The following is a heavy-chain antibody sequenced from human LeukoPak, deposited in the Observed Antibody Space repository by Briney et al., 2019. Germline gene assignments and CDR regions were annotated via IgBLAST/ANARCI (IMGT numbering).Heavy chain of an antibody. CDR1: GYTFTSYY. CDR2: INPSGGST. D-gene: IGHD3-10*01. J-gene: IGHJ2*01. Sequence: ASVKVSCKASGYTFTSYYMHWVRQAPGQGLEWMGIINPSGGSTSYAQKFQGRVTMTRDMSTSTVYMELSSLRSEDTAVYYCARWFGYYGSGSYYKELYWYFDLWGRGTLVTVSS. V-gene: IGHV1-46*01. CDR3: ARWFGYYGSGSYYKELYWYFDL.